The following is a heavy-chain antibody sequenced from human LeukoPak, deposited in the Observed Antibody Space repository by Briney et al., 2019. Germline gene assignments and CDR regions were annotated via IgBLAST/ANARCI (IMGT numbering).Heavy chain of an antibody. V-gene: IGHV4-39*01. CDR2: ITYSGNT. D-gene: IGHD3-3*01. J-gene: IGHJ4*02. CDR1: GASVSSSSDY. CDR3: ARHGPLYDIWSAQFYFDY. Sequence: PSETLSLTCTVSGASVSSSSDYWGWIRQPPGKGLEWIASITYSGNTFSNPSLKSRVTISVDTSKNQFSLRLNSVTAADTAVYYCARHGPLYDIWSAQFYFDYWGQGTLVAVSS.